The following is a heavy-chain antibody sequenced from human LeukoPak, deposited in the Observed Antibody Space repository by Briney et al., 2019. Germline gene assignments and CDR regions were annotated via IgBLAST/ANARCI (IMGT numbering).Heavy chain of an antibody. CDR3: ARGSGYALPDY. J-gene: IGHJ4*02. CDR2: IYSGGNT. CDR1: GFTVSSNF. V-gene: IGHV3-66*01. Sequence: PGGSLRLSCAASGFTVSSNFMSWVRQAPGKGLEWVSVIYSGGNTYYSDSVKGRFTISRDNSKNTLYLQMNSLTDEDTAVYYCARGSGYALPDYWGQGTLVTVSS. D-gene: IGHD3-22*01.